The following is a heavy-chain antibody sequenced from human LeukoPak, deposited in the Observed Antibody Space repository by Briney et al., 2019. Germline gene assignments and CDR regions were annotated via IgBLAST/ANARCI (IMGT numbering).Heavy chain of an antibody. D-gene: IGHD6-19*01. CDR1: GGSISSGPYF. CDR2: IFSSGST. Sequence: SQTLSLTCSVSGGSISSGPYFWSWIRQSPGQGLEWVGYIFSSGSTNYNPSLLSRVTISLDTSRNQFSLKLSSVTAADTAVYYCARDWGYSSGWSDGLDIWGQGTMVTVSS. V-gene: IGHV4-61*01. J-gene: IGHJ3*02. CDR3: ARDWGYSSGWSDGLDI.